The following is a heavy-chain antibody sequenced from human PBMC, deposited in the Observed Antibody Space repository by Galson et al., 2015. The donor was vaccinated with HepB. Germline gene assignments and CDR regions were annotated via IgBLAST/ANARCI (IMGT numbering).Heavy chain of an antibody. D-gene: IGHD3-22*01. J-gene: IGHJ5*02. V-gene: IGHV1-24*01. CDR1: GYTLTELS. Sequence: SVKVSCKVSGYTLTELSMHWVRQAPGKGLEWMGGFDPEDGETIYAQKFQGRVTMTEDTSTDTAYMELSSLRSEDTAVYYCATDLYYYDSSGYPNWFDPWGQGTLVTVSS. CDR2: FDPEDGET. CDR3: ATDLYYYDSSGYPNWFDP.